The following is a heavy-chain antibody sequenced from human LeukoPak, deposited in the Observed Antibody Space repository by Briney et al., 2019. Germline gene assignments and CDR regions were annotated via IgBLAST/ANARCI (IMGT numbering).Heavy chain of an antibody. CDR3: AKASERGVHY. Sequence: GGPLRLSCAASGFTFSSYGMHWVRQAPGKGLEWVAFIRYDGSNKHYADSVKGRFTISRDNSKNTLYLQMNSLRAEDTAVFYCAKASERGVHYWGQGTLVTVSS. J-gene: IGHJ4*02. D-gene: IGHD1-1*01. CDR2: IRYDGSNK. V-gene: IGHV3-30*02. CDR1: GFTFSSYG.